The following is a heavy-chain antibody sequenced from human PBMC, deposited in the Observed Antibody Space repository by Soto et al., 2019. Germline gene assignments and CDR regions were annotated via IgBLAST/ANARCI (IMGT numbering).Heavy chain of an antibody. CDR3: ARETGYSSGWRQDY. D-gene: IGHD6-19*01. CDR2: INSDGSSI. J-gene: IGHJ4*02. V-gene: IGHV3-74*01. Sequence: GGSLRLSCAASGFTFSSYWMHWVRQAPGKGLVWVSRINSDGSSISYADSVKGRFTISRDNAKNTLYLQMNSLRVEDTAVYYSARETGYSSGWRQDYWGQGTLVTVSS. CDR1: GFTFSSYW.